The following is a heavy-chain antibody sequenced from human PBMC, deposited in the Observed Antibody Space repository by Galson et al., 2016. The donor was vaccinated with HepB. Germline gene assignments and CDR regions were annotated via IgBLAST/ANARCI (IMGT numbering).Heavy chain of an antibody. Sequence: QSGAEVKKPGESLRISCKASGYTFTNYWIIWVRQMPGKGLEWMGRIDPTDSYTTYSPSFQGHVTFSVEKSISTAHLQWSSLKASDTAMYYCASNCGGDCYEGDDFDIWGQGTMVTVSS. D-gene: IGHD2-21*02. CDR2: IDPTDSYT. CDR3: ASNCGGDCYEGDDFDI. V-gene: IGHV5-10-1*01. CDR1: GYTFTNYW. J-gene: IGHJ3*02.